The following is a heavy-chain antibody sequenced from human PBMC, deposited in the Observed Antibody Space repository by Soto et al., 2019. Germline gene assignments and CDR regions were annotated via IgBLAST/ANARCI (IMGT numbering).Heavy chain of an antibody. CDR1: GGSISSSSYY. J-gene: IGHJ3*02. Sequence: ASETLSLTCTVSGGSISSSSYYWGWIRQPPGKGLEWIGSIYYSGSTYYNPSLKSRVTISVDTSKNQFSLKLSSVTAADTAVYYCARQGRNAFDIWGQGTMVTVSS. CDR2: IYYSGST. CDR3: ARQGRNAFDI. V-gene: IGHV4-39*01.